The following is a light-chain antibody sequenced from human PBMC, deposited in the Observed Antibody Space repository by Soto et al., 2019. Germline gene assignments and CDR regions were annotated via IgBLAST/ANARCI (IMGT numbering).Light chain of an antibody. CDR2: DAS. CDR1: ESFSSK. J-gene: IGKJ5*01. Sequence: EIVMTQSPATLSVSPGERATLSCRASESFSSKLVCYQKKPGQAPRLLIHDASTRATGIPARFSGSGSGTEFILTISSVESEDFAIYYCQQHNDWPTFGQGTRLEI. V-gene: IGKV3-15*01. CDR3: QQHNDWPT.